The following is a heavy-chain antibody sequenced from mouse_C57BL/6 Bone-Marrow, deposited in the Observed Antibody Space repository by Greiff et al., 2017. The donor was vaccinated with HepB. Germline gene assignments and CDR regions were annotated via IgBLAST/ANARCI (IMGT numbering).Heavy chain of an antibody. CDR1: GYSITSGYY. CDR2: ISYDGSN. CDR3: ARGQLGRDY. V-gene: IGHV3-6*01. J-gene: IGHJ2*01. Sequence: EVKLQESGPGLVKPSQSLSLTCSVTGYSITSGYYWNWIRQFPGNKLEWMGYISYDGSNNYNPSLKNRISITRDTSKNQFFLKLNSVTTEDTATYYCARGQLGRDYWGQGTTLTVSS. D-gene: IGHD4-1*02.